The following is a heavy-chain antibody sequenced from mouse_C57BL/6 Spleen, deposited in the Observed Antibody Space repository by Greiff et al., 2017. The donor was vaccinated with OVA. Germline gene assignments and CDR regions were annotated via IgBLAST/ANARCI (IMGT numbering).Heavy chain of an antibody. V-gene: IGHV1-55*01. J-gene: IGHJ3*01. Sequence: VQLQQPGAELVKPGASVKMSCKASGYTFTSYWITWVKQRPGQGLEWIGDIYPGSGSTNYNEKLKSKATLTVDTSSSTAYMQLSSLTSEDSAVYYCARSSYYGSSLAYWGQGTLVTVSA. CDR2: IYPGSGST. CDR3: ARSSYYGSSLAY. CDR1: GYTFTSYW. D-gene: IGHD1-1*01.